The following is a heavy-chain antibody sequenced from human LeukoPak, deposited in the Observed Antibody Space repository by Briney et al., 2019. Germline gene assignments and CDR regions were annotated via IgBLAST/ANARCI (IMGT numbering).Heavy chain of an antibody. CDR2: INPNSGGT. Sequence: ASVKVSCKASGYTFTGYYMHWVRQAPGQGLEWMGWINPNSGGTNYAQKFQGRVTMTSDTSISTAYMELSRLRSDDTAVYYCARDLIQLELYYFDYWGQGTLVTVSS. CDR1: GYTFTGYY. D-gene: IGHD1-1*01. J-gene: IGHJ4*02. V-gene: IGHV1-2*02. CDR3: ARDLIQLELYYFDY.